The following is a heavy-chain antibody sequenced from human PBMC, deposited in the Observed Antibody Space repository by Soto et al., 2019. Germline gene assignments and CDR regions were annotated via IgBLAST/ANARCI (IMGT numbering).Heavy chain of an antibody. V-gene: IGHV3-30*18. CDR2: ISRDGSDT. CDR1: GFTFNNYA. Sequence: QVQLVESGGGVVQPGRSLKLSCAASGFTFNNYAMHWVRQAPGKGLEWVAVISRDGSDTYYADSVKGRFTISRDNSKNTRYLQMNSLRSDDTAVYYCAKYPYYSSGTYPDYWGQGTLVTVSS. CDR3: AKYPYYSSGTYPDY. D-gene: IGHD3-10*01. J-gene: IGHJ4*02.